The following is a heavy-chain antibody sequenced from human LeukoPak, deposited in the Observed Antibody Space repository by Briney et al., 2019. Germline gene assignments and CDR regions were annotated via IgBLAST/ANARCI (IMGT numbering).Heavy chain of an antibody. D-gene: IGHD5-12*01. Sequence: SETLSLTCTVSGGSISSYYWSWIRQPPGKGLEWIGYIYYSGSTNYNPSLKSRVTISVDTSKNQFSLKLSSVTAADTAVYYCARLYSGYDRLDYWGQGTLVTVSS. J-gene: IGHJ4*02. CDR1: GGSISSYY. V-gene: IGHV4-59*01. CDR2: IYYSGST. CDR3: ARLYSGYDRLDY.